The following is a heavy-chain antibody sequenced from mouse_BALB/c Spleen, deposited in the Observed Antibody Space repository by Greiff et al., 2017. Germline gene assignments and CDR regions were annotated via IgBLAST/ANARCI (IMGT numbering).Heavy chain of an antibody. CDR3: GRGGLLQYYAMDY. Sequence: DVHLVESGPELVKPGASVKISCKASGYSFTGYFMNWVKQSHGKSLEWIGRINPYNGDTFYNQKFKGKATLTVDKSSSTAHMELLSLTSEDSAVYYCGRGGLLQYYAMDYWGQGTSVTVSS. CDR1: GYSFTGYF. CDR2: INPYNGDT. D-gene: IGHD2-3*01. V-gene: IGHV1-37*01. J-gene: IGHJ4*01.